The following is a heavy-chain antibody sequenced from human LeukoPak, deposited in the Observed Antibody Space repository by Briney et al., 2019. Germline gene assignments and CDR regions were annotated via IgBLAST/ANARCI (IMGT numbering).Heavy chain of an antibody. J-gene: IGHJ4*02. Sequence: GGSLRLSCAASGFTFSNYNMNWVRQAPGKGLEWVSYISSSTSTIYYADSVKGRFTISRDNAKNSLYLQMNSLRDEDTAVYYCARTYYYGYNSWGQETLVTVSS. CDR2: ISSSTSTI. CDR1: GFTFSNYN. V-gene: IGHV3-48*02. CDR3: ARTYYYGYNS. D-gene: IGHD3-10*01.